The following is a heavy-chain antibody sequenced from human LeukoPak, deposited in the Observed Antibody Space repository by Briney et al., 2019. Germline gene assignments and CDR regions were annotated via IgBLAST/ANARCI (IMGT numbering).Heavy chain of an antibody. CDR1: GGSFSGYY. D-gene: IGHD3-22*01. CDR3: ARLHINTMIVAFKAFGSYYFDY. CDR2: INHSGST. Sequence: PSETLSLTCAVYGGSFSGYYWSWIRQPPGKGLEWIGEINHSGSTNYNPSLKSRVTISVDTSKNQFSLKLSSVTAADTAVYYCARLHINTMIVAFKAFGSYYFDYWGQGTLVTVSS. J-gene: IGHJ4*02. V-gene: IGHV4-34*01.